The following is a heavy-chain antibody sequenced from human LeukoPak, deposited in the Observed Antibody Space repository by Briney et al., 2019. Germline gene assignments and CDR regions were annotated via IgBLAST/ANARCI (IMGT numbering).Heavy chain of an antibody. D-gene: IGHD6-6*01. Sequence: ASVKVSCKVSGYTITELSMHWVRQAPGKGLEWMGGFDPEDGETIYAQKFQGRVTMTEDTSTDTAYMELSSLRSEDTAVYYCATDLFPIVAARRRFDYWGQGTLVTVSS. J-gene: IGHJ4*02. CDR3: ATDLFPIVAARRRFDY. V-gene: IGHV1-24*01. CDR1: GYTITELS. CDR2: FDPEDGET.